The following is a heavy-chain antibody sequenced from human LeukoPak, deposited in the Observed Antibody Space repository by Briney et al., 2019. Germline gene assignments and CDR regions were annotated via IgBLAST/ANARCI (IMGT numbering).Heavy chain of an antibody. J-gene: IGHJ4*02. CDR3: AKEEVPNDF. CDR2: ISRSGEIT. Sequence: GGSLRLSCAASGFTFSTSAMSWVRQAPGKGLEWVSGISRSGEITYYEDSVRGRFTISKDISKNTLYLQMDSLRAEDTAIYYCAKEEVPNDFWGQGTLVTVSS. CDR1: GFTFSTSA. D-gene: IGHD1-1*01. V-gene: IGHV3-23*01.